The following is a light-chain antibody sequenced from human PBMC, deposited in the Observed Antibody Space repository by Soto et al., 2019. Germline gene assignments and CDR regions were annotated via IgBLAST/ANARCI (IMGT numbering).Light chain of an antibody. CDR2: VTS. CDR1: QSISSY. J-gene: IGKJ5*01. Sequence: DIQMTQSPSSLSASVGDRVTVTCRASQSISSYLNWYQQKPGKAPSLLIYVTSSLQSGVPSRFSGSRSGTDFTLTISSLQPEDFVTYYCQQTYSTPFTFGQGTRLEIK. V-gene: IGKV1-39*01. CDR3: QQTYSTPFT.